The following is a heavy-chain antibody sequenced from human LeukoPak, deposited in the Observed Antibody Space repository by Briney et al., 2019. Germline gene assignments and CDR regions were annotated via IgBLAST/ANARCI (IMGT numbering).Heavy chain of an antibody. CDR2: INHRKTA. J-gene: IGHJ4*02. CDR3: AADYYDSSGDYYFDY. V-gene: IGHV4-34*10. D-gene: IGHD3-22*01. Sequence: SETLSLTCAVHGDSFRDSYWSWFRQFPGRGLEWIGEINHRKTAKSNPSLKSRLTMSVDTSRKHFSLNLTSVTAADTAVYYCAADYYDSSGDYYFDYWGQGTLVTVSS. CDR1: GDSFRDSY.